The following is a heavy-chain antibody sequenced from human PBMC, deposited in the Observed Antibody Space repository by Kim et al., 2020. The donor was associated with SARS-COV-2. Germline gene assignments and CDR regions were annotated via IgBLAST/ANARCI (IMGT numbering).Heavy chain of an antibody. V-gene: IGHV3-33*01. CDR3: ARDLLVGATSYGMAV. D-gene: IGHD1-26*01. CDR2: LLSAFIHN. Sequence: GGSLRLSCAASGFTFSSYGMHWVRQAPCKGLSWVSVLLSAFIHNYSSDSVKGRFTISRDNSKTTLYLQMNSLRAEDTAVYYCARDLLVGATSYGMAVWGKGTTV. J-gene: IGHJ6*04. CDR1: GFTFSSYG.